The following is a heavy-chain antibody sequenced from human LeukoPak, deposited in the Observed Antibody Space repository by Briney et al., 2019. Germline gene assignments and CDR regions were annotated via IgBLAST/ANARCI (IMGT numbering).Heavy chain of an antibody. CDR2: IKYSGST. CDR3: AREWLSYGMDV. Sequence: SETLSLTCAVYGGSFSGYYWSWIRQPPGKGLEWIGEIKYSGSTKYNPSLKSRVTISVDTSKNQFSLNLSSVTAADTAVYYCAREWLSYGMDVWGQGTTVTVSS. J-gene: IGHJ6*02. D-gene: IGHD3-22*01. V-gene: IGHV4-34*01. CDR1: GGSFSGYY.